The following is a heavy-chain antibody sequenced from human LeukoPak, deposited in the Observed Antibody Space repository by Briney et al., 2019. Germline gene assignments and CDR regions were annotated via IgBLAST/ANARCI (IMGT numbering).Heavy chain of an antibody. CDR2: SYSGGST. CDR1: GFTVSSNY. CDR3: ARDGYSYGSFDY. Sequence: GGSLRLSCAASGFTVSSNYMSWVRQAPGKGLEWVSVSYSGGSTYYADSVKGRFTISRDNSKNTLYLQMNSLRAEDTAVYYCARDGYSYGSFDYWGQGTLVTVSS. V-gene: IGHV3-53*01. D-gene: IGHD5-18*01. J-gene: IGHJ4*02.